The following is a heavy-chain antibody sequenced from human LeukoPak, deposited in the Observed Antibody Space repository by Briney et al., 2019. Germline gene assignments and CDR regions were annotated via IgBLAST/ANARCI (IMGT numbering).Heavy chain of an antibody. V-gene: IGHV3-7*01. CDR2: IKEDGNRI. J-gene: IGHJ4*02. CDR3: ARGGWYYFEY. Sequence: PGGSLRLSCAASGFTFSSYAMSWVRQAPGKGLEWVANIKEDGNRIYYVDSVKGRFTISRENAKNSLYLQMSSLRAEDTAVYYCARGGWYYFEYWGQGVLVTVSS. CDR1: GFTFSSYA.